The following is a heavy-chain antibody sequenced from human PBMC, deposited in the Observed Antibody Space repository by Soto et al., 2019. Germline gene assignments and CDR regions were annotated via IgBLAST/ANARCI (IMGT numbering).Heavy chain of an antibody. CDR3: ARVTYTSMVNWFDP. V-gene: IGHV1-18*01. D-gene: IGHD5-18*01. CDR2: ISAYNGNT. J-gene: IGHJ5*02. Sequence: QVQLVQSGAEVKKPGASVKVSCKASGYTFTSYGISWVRQSHGHGLEWMGWISAYNGNTNYAQKLQGRVTMTTATSTSTAYMELRSLRSDDTAVDYCARVTYTSMVNWFDPWGQGTLVTVSS. CDR1: GYTFTSYG.